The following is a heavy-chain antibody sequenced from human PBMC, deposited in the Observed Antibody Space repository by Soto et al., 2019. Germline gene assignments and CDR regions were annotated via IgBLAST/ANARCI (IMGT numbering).Heavy chain of an antibody. D-gene: IGHD3-16*01. V-gene: IGHV3-30-3*01. CDR3: ARITEPIDY. Sequence: GGSLRLSCAASGFTFSSYAMHWVRQAPGKGLEWVAVISYDGSNKYYADSVKGRFTISRDNSKNTLYLQMNSLRAEDTAVYYCARITEPIDYWGQGTLVTVSS. J-gene: IGHJ4*02. CDR2: ISYDGSNK. CDR1: GFTFSSYA.